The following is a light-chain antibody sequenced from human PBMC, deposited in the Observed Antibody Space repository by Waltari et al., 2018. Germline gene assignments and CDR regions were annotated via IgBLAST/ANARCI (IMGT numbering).Light chain of an antibody. CDR2: DVS. J-gene: IGLJ3*02. Sequence: QSALTQPASVSGSPGQSLAISCTGTSSDIGSYNFVPWYQQHPGKAPKLMIHDVSNRPAGVSNRFSGSKSGNTASLTISGLQTEDEADYYCSSYTISRTRVFGGGTKLTVL. CDR1: SSDIGSYNF. CDR3: SSYTISRTRV. V-gene: IGLV2-14*03.